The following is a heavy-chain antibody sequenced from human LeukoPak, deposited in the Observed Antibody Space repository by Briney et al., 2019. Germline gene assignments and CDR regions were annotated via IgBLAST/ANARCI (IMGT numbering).Heavy chain of an antibody. Sequence: SETLSLTCAVYGGSFSGYYWSWIRQPPGKGLEWIGEINHSGSTNYNPSLKSRVTISVDTSKNQFSLKLSSVTAADTAVYYCARGLWGYYDSSAKGYFDYWGQGTLVTVSS. D-gene: IGHD3-22*01. V-gene: IGHV4-34*01. CDR1: GGSFSGYY. CDR2: INHSGST. CDR3: ARGLWGYYDSSAKGYFDY. J-gene: IGHJ4*02.